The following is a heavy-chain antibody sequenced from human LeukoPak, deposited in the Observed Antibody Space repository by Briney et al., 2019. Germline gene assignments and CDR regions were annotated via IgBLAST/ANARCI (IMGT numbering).Heavy chain of an antibody. J-gene: IGHJ4*02. CDR2: IRDKAHGATT. D-gene: IGHD6-13*01. V-gene: IGHV3-49*04. CDR3: TRQKRQQAVLDY. CDR1: GFTFGDYV. Sequence: PGGSLRLSCAAAGFTFGDYVMTWVRQAPGKGLEWLGFIRDKAHGATTEYAASVKGRFIISRDDSKSTAYLQMNSLKIEDTGFFYCTRQKRQQAVLDYWAQGTLVTVSS.